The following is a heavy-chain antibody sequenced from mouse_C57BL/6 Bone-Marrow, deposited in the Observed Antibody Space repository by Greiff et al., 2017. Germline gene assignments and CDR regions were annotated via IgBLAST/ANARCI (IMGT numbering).Heavy chain of an antibody. CDR3: ARAPIYYYCSRYFDV. Sequence: QVQLQQSGPELVKPGASVKISCKASGYAFSSSWMNWVKQRPGKGLEWIGRIYPGDGDTNYNGKFKGKATLTADKSSSTAYMQLSSLTSEDSAVYFCARAPIYYYCSRYFDVWGTGTTVTVSS. CDR1: GYAFSSSW. CDR2: IYPGDGDT. V-gene: IGHV1-82*01. D-gene: IGHD1-1*01. J-gene: IGHJ1*03.